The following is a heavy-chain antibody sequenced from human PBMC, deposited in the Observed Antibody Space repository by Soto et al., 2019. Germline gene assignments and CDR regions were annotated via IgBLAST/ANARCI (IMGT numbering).Heavy chain of an antibody. Sequence: EVQLVESGGGLVQPGGSLRLSCAASGFTFNGYWMHWVRQGPGKGLVWVSRLNGDGSITTYADSVKGRFTISRDNAKNTLYLQMNSLRAEDTALYYCVRADLWAGKAFGYWGQGTLVTVSS. CDR1: GFTFNGYW. V-gene: IGHV3-74*01. CDR3: VRADLWAGKAFGY. D-gene: IGHD7-27*01. CDR2: LNGDGSIT. J-gene: IGHJ4*02.